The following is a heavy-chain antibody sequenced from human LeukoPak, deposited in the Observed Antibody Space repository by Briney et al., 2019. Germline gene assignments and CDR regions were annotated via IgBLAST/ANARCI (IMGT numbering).Heavy chain of an antibody. J-gene: IGHJ4*02. CDR1: GGSFSGYY. V-gene: IGHV4-34*01. CDR3: ARASGGPYRLIHFDY. Sequence: SETLSLTCAVYGGSFSGYYWSWIRQPPGKGLEWIGEINHSGSTNYNPSLKSRVTISVDTSKNQFSLKLSSVTAADTAVYYCARASGGPYRLIHFDYWGQGTLVTVSS. CDR2: INHSGST. D-gene: IGHD6-25*01.